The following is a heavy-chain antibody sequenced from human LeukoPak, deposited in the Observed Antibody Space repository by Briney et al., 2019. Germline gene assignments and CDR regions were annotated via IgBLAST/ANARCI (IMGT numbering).Heavy chain of an antibody. J-gene: IGHJ4*02. Sequence: PSETLSLTCTVSGGSISSSSYYWGWIRQPPGKGLEWIGSIYYSGSTYYNPSLKSRVNISVDTSKNQFSLKLSSVPAADTAVYYCASATYYYGSGSYYSFDYWGQGTLVTVSS. CDR2: IYYSGST. CDR3: ASATYYYGSGSYYSFDY. D-gene: IGHD3-10*01. V-gene: IGHV4-39*01. CDR1: GGSISSSSYY.